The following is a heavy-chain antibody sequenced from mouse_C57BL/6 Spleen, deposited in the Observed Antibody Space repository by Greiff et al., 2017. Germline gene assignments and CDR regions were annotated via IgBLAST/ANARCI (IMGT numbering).Heavy chain of an antibody. D-gene: IGHD1-1*01. CDR1: GFTFSSYG. Sequence: DVMLVESGGDLVKPGGSLKLSCAASGFTFSSYGMSWVRQTPDKRLEWVATISSGGSYTYYPDSVKGRFTISRDNAKNTLYLQMSSLKSEDTAMYYCARGYGSRGFDYWGQGTTLTVSS. J-gene: IGHJ2*01. CDR3: ARGYGSRGFDY. CDR2: ISSGGSYT. V-gene: IGHV5-6*02.